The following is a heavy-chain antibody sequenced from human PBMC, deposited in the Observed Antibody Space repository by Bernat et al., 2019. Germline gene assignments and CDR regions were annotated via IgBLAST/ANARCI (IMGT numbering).Heavy chain of an antibody. V-gene: IGHV3-23*01. D-gene: IGHD2-15*01. CDR2: ISGSGGST. CDR1: GFTFSSYA. J-gene: IGHJ6*02. CDR3: AKDSTVYCSGGSCPNYYYYYGMDV. Sequence: EVQLLESGGGLVQPGGSLRLSCAASGFTFSSYAMSWVRQAPGKGLEWVSAISGSGGSTYYADSVKGRFTISRDNSKNTLYLQMNSLRAEETAVYYCAKDSTVYCSGGSCPNYYYYYGMDVWGQGTTVTVSS.